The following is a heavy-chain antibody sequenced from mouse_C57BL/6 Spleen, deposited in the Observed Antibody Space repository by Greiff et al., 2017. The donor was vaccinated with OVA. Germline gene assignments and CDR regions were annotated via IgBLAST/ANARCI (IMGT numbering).Heavy chain of an antibody. J-gene: IGHJ3*01. CDR3: TRWGDFAY. D-gene: IGHD3-3*01. Sequence: QVQLQQSGAELVRPGASVTLSCKASGYTFTDYEMHWVKQTPVHGLEWIGAIDPETGGTAYHQKFKGKAILTADKSSSTAYMELRSLTSEDSAVYYCTRWGDFAYWGQGTLVTVSA. V-gene: IGHV1-15*01. CDR1: GYTFTDYE. CDR2: IDPETGGT.